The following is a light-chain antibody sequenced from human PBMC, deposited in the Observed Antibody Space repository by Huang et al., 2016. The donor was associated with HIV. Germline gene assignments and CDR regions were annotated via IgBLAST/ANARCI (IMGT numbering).Light chain of an antibody. V-gene: IGKV3-20*01. CDR2: GAS. CDR1: QSVNRNF. J-gene: IGKJ1*01. CDR3: QQYGRSPGT. Sequence: EIVLTHAPGTLSLSPGERATLSCRASQSVNRNFLAWYQQKSGQPPRTLIYGASTRATGIPDRFSGSGSGTDFTLTISRLEPEDFALYYCQQYGRSPGTFGQGTKVEIK.